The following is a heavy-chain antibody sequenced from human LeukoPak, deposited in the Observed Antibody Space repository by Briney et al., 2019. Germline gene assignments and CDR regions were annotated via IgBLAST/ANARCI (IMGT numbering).Heavy chain of an antibody. CDR1: GFTFSSYS. Sequence: GGSLRLSCAASGFTFSSYSMNWVRQAPGKGLEWVSSISSSSSYIYYADSVKGRFTISRDNAKNSLYLQMNSLRAEDTAVYYCARDRVETYYYDSSGYTFDYWGQGTLVTVSS. D-gene: IGHD3-22*01. J-gene: IGHJ4*02. CDR3: ARDRVETYYYDSSGYTFDY. V-gene: IGHV3-21*01. CDR2: ISSSSSYI.